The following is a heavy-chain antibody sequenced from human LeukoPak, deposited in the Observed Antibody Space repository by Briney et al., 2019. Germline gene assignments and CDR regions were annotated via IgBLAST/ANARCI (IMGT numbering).Heavy chain of an antibody. CDR3: ASIGGRAAARYYYNGMDV. D-gene: IGHD6-13*01. J-gene: IGHJ6*02. V-gene: IGHV4-34*01. CDR1: GGSFSGYY. Sequence: SETLSLTCAVYGGSFSGYYWSWIRQPPGKGLEWIGEINHSGSTNYNPSLKSRVTISVDTSKNQFSLKLSSVTAADTAVYYCASIGGRAAARYYYNGMDVWGQGTTVTVSS. CDR2: INHSGST.